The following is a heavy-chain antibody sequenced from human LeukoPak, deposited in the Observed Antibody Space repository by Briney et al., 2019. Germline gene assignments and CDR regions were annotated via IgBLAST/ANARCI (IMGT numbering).Heavy chain of an antibody. CDR3: AKGHHQGYYYDSSGYYPTFDY. J-gene: IGHJ4*02. CDR2: TRYDGSNK. CDR1: GFTFSSYG. D-gene: IGHD3-22*01. V-gene: IGHV3-30*02. Sequence: GGSLRLSCAASGFTFSSYGMYWVRQAPGKGLEWVAFTRYDGSNKYYADSVKGRFTISRDNSKNTLYLKMNSLRAEDTAVYYCAKGHHQGYYYDSSGYYPTFDYWGQGTLVTVSS.